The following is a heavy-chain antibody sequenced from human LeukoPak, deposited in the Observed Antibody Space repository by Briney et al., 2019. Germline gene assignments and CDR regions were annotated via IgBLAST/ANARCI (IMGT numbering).Heavy chain of an antibody. CDR1: GYTFSSYY. Sequence: PGASVKVSCKASGYTFSSYYMHWVRQAPGQGLEWMGRINPSGSSTSYAQKFQGRVTVTRDTSTSTLYMELGSLTSEDTALYYCARAHTSAPGTLFDYWGQGTLVTVSS. J-gene: IGHJ4*02. D-gene: IGHD3-3*01. CDR2: INPSGSST. V-gene: IGHV1-46*01. CDR3: ARAHTSAPGTLFDY.